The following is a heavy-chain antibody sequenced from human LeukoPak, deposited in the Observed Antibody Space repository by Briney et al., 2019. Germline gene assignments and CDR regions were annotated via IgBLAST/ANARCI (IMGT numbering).Heavy chain of an antibody. Sequence: SETLSLTCTVSGGSISSSGYYWGWIRQPPGKGLDWIGIVYYSGSTSYNTSLKSRVTISVDTSKNQFSLRLTSVTAADTAVYYCARYSSSQGWFDPWGQGTLVTVSS. D-gene: IGHD2-2*01. J-gene: IGHJ5*02. CDR2: VYYSGST. V-gene: IGHV4-39*01. CDR3: ARYSSSQGWFDP. CDR1: GGSISSSGYY.